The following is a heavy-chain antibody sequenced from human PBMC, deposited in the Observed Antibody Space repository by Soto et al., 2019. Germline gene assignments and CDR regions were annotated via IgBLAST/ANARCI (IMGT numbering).Heavy chain of an antibody. Sequence: GASVKVSCKASGYTFTSYAMQWVRQAPGQRLEWMGWINAGNGNTKYSQKFQGRVTITRDTSASTAYMELSSLRSEDTAVYYCARNLRATVTTFDYWGQGTLVTVSS. V-gene: IGHV1-3*01. CDR1: GYTFTSYA. CDR2: INAGNGNT. D-gene: IGHD4-17*01. J-gene: IGHJ4*02. CDR3: ARNLRATVTTFDY.